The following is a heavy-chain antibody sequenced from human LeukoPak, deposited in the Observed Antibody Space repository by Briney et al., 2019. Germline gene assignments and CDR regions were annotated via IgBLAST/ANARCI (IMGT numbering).Heavy chain of an antibody. J-gene: IGHJ3*02. D-gene: IGHD2-21*02. CDR2: ISYDGSKK. CDR1: GFTFRSHG. CDR3: ARDCGSDCSQAFDT. Sequence: GGSLRLSCAASGFTFRSHGMHWVRQAPGKGLEWAAVISYDGSKKDYADSVKGRFTISRDSSKNTVYLQMNSLGVEDTAVYYCARDCGSDCSQAFDTWGQGTMVTVSS. V-gene: IGHV3-30-3*01.